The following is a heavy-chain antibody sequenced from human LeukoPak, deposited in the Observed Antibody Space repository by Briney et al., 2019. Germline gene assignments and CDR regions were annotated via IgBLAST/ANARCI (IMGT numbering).Heavy chain of an antibody. CDR2: VYCSGSA. Sequence: SETLSLTCTVSGGSISTYYWNWIRQSPGEALEWIGYVYCSGSANYNPSLKSRVTISVDTSKSQFSLNLTSVTAADTAVYYCARASYYYDGLDYWGQGALVTVSP. CDR1: GGSISTYY. V-gene: IGHV4-59*13. D-gene: IGHD3-22*01. J-gene: IGHJ4*02. CDR3: ARASYYYDGLDY.